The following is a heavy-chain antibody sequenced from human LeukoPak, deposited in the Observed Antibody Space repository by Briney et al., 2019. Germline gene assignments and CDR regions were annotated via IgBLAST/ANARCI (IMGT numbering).Heavy chain of an antibody. D-gene: IGHD3-16*01. CDR3: ARQITFGDPYDY. J-gene: IGHJ4*02. Sequence: ASVKVSCKASGYTFTGYYMHWVRQAPGQGLEWMGWINPNSGGTNYAQKFQGRVTMTRDTSISTAYMELSRLRSDDTAVYYCARQITFGDPYDYWGQGTLVTVSS. CDR2: INPNSGGT. V-gene: IGHV1-2*02. CDR1: GYTFTGYY.